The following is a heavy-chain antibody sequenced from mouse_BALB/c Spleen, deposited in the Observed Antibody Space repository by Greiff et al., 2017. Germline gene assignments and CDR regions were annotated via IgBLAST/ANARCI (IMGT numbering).Heavy chain of an antibody. Sequence: VQLQQSGPDLVKPGASVKISCKASGYSFTGYYMHWVKQSHGKSLEWIGRVNPNNGGTSYNQKFKGKATFTVDTSSSTAYMQFNSLTSEDSAVYYCGGGNYEGVAYWGQGTLVTVSA. CDR3: GGGNYEGVAY. J-gene: IGHJ3*01. V-gene: IGHV1S30*01. D-gene: IGHD2-1*01. CDR2: VNPNNGGT. CDR1: GYSFTGYY.